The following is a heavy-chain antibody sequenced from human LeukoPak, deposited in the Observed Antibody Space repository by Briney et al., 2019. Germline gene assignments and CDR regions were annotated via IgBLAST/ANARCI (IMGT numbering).Heavy chain of an antibody. V-gene: IGHV4-39*02. CDR3: ARGRVSSSTWYSTYYYYFYMDV. Sequence: SETLSLTCTVSGGSISSSRYYGGWIRQPPGKGLEWIGSLYYSGNTYYNPSLKSRVTISVDTTKNLFSLRLRSVTAADTAVYFCARGRVSSSTWYSTYYYYFYMDVWGKGTTVTVSS. CDR2: LYYSGNT. D-gene: IGHD1-1*01. J-gene: IGHJ6*03. CDR1: GGSISSSRYY.